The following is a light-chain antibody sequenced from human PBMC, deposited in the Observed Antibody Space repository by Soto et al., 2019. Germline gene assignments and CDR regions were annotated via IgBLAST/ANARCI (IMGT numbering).Light chain of an antibody. CDR3: AAWDDSLNGWV. CDR1: SSNIGSNT. J-gene: IGLJ3*02. V-gene: IGLV1-44*01. Sequence: QSVLTQAPSASGDPGQRGTISCSGSSSNIGSNTVSWYQQVPGTAPKLLIYSNDQRPSGVPDRFSGSKSGTSASLAIGGLQSEDEADYYCAAWDDSLNGWVFGGGTKVTVL. CDR2: SND.